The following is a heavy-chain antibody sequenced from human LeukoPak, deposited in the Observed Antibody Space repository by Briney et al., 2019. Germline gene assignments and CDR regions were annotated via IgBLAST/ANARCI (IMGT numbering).Heavy chain of an antibody. V-gene: IGHV3-23*01. J-gene: IGHJ4*02. D-gene: IGHD2-21*01. CDR1: GFTFSSYA. Sequence: PGGSLRLSCAGPGFTFSSYAMNWVRQAPGKGLEWVSGISGSGDSTYYADSVKGRFTISRDNAMNSFFLQMNNLRVEDTAVYYCARLLGDRTIYDYWGQGTLVTVSS. CDR2: ISGSGDST. CDR3: ARLLGDRTIYDY.